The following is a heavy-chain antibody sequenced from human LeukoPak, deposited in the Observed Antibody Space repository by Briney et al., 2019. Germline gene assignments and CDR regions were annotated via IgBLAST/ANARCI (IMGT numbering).Heavy chain of an antibody. CDR3: ARDRGDYGVSWFDP. CDR2: IYSGGST. V-gene: IGHV3-53*05. J-gene: IGHJ5*02. CDR1: GFTVSSNY. Sequence: PGGSLRLSCAASGFTVSSNYMSWVRQAPGKGLEWVSVIYSGGSTHYADSVKGRFTISRDNSKNTLFLQMNSLRVEDTAVYYCARDRGDYGVSWFDPWGQGTLVTVSS. D-gene: IGHD4-17*01.